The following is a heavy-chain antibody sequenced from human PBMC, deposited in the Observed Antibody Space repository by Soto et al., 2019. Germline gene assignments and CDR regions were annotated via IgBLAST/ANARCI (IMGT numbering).Heavy chain of an antibody. D-gene: IGHD3-22*01. CDR3: ARGPTDYYDNSGNYFLDY. CDR2: ISTYNGNT. J-gene: IGHJ4*02. CDR1: GYTFTTYG. V-gene: IGHV1-18*01. Sequence: QVQLVQSGAEVKKPGASVKVSCKASGYTFTTYGMSWVRQAPGQGLDWMGGISTYNGNTKYAERLQGRVTMTTDTTTGTAYMELRSLTSDDTAVYYCARGPTDYYDNSGNYFLDYWGQGTLVTVSS.